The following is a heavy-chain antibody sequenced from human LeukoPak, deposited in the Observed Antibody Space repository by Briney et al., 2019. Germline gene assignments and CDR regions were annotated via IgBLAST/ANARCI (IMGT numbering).Heavy chain of an antibody. CDR3: VRARLIRLENFFDY. Sequence: GGSLRLSCATSGFTFSNHEMNWVRQAPGKGLEWVAYISRGGSDISYADSVKGRFTISTDNANSSLYLQMNSLRAEDTAVYFCVRARLIRLENFFDYWGQGTLDTVSS. D-gene: IGHD2-21*02. CDR1: GFTFSNHE. J-gene: IGHJ4*02. V-gene: IGHV3-48*03. CDR2: ISRGGSDI.